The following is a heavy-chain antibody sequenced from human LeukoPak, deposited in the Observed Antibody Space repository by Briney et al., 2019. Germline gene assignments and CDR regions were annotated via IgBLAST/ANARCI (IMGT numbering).Heavy chain of an antibody. CDR2: ISYSGST. CDR1: GGSISSDN. V-gene: IGHV4-59*01. CDR3: ARDSDY. Sequence: SETLSLTCTVSGGSISSDNRTWIRQPPGKRLGWIGYISYSGSTDYNPSLKSRVTISVDTSENQFSLKLNSVTGADAAVYYCARDSDYWGQGTLVTVSS. J-gene: IGHJ4*02.